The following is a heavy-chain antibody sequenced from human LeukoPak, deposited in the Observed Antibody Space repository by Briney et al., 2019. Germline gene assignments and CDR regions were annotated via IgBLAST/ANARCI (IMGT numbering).Heavy chain of an antibody. Sequence: GGSLRLSCAASGFTFSSYAMSWVRQAPGKGLEWVSAISGSGGSTYYADSVKGRFTIPRDNSKNTLYLQMNSLRAEDTAVYYCAKERAITMIVVVITHFDYWGQGTPVTVSS. CDR2: ISGSGGST. V-gene: IGHV3-23*01. D-gene: IGHD3-22*01. J-gene: IGHJ4*02. CDR1: GFTFSSYA. CDR3: AKERAITMIVVVITHFDY.